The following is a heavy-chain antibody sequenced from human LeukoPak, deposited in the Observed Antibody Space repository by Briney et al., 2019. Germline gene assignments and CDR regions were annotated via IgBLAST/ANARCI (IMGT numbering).Heavy chain of an antibody. CDR2: INANSGDT. CDR3: ARESKIVGARRWFDP. J-gene: IGHJ5*02. CDR1: GHTFTGYY. D-gene: IGHD1-26*01. Sequence: ASVKVSCKASGHTFTGYYMHWVRQAPGQGLEWMGWINANSGDTNYAQKFQGRVTMTRDTSISTAYMELSRLRSDDTAVYYCARESKIVGARRWFDPWGQGTLVTVSS. V-gene: IGHV1-2*02.